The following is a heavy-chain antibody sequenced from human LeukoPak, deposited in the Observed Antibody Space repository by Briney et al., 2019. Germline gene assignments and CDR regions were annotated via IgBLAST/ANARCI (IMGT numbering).Heavy chain of an antibody. CDR1: GGSISSHY. D-gene: IGHD6-13*01. Sequence: SETLSLTCTVSGGSISSHYWSWIRQPPGKGLEWIGYIYYSGSTNYNPSLKSRVTISVGTSKNQFSLKLSSVTAADTAVYYCARADSSSWFPMDWGQGTLVTVSS. J-gene: IGHJ4*02. CDR2: IYYSGST. V-gene: IGHV4-59*11. CDR3: ARADSSSWFPMD.